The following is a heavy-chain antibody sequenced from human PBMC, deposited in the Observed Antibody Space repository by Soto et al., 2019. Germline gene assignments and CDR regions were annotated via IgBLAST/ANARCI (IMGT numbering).Heavy chain of an antibody. CDR2: IYSGGTI. J-gene: IGHJ4*02. CDR3: ARGLYYYDSRGYWGY. Sequence: PGGSLRLSCAASGVTVSSNYMSWVRQAPGKGLEWVSVIYSGGTIYYADSVKGRFTISRDNAKNSLYLQMNSLRDEDTAVYYCARGLYYYDSRGYWGYWGQGTLVTVSS. V-gene: IGHV3-66*01. CDR1: GVTVSSNY. D-gene: IGHD3-22*01.